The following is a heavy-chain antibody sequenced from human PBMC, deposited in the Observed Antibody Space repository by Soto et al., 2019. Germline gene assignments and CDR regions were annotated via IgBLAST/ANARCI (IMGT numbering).Heavy chain of an antibody. V-gene: IGHV3-33*01. J-gene: IGHJ5*02. Sequence: SLRLSCAASGFTFSSYGMHWVRQAPGKGLEWVAVIWYDGSNKYYADSVKGRFTISRDNSKNTLYLQMNSLRAEDTAVYYCARDGVVVVPANWFDPWGQGTLVTVSS. D-gene: IGHD2-15*01. CDR1: GFTFSSYG. CDR2: IWYDGSNK. CDR3: ARDGVVVVPANWFDP.